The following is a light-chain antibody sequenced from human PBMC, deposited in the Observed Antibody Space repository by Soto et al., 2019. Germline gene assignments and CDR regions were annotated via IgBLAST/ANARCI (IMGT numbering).Light chain of an antibody. J-gene: IGKJ1*01. Sequence: DIPVTQSPATLSASVGDRVNITCRASQSISSWLAWYQQKPGKAPNLLIYKASSLESGVPSRFSGSGSGTESTLIISGLRPDDFATDYCQQYNTYWTFGQGTKVDIK. CDR1: QSISSW. V-gene: IGKV1-5*03. CDR2: KAS. CDR3: QQYNTYWT.